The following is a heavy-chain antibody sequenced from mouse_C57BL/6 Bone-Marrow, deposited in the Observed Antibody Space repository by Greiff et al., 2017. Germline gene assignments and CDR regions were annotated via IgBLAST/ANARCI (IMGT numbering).Heavy chain of an antibody. CDR1: GYTFTSYW. D-gene: IGHD2-4*01. J-gene: IGHJ1*03. CDR3: ARNDYDSYWYFDV. V-gene: IGHV1-69*01. Sequence: VQLQQPGAELVMPGASVQLSCKASGYTFTSYWMHWVKQRPGQGLEWIGEIDPSDSYTNYNQKFKGKSTLTVDKSSSTAYMQRSSLTSEDSAVYYCARNDYDSYWYFDVWGTGTTVTVSS. CDR2: IDPSDSYT.